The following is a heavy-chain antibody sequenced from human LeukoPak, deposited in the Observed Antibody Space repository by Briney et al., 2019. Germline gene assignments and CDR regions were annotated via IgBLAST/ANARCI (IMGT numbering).Heavy chain of an antibody. D-gene: IGHD3-22*01. CDR2: IKSKSDGGTT. CDR1: GFTFSNAW. V-gene: IGHV3-15*07. J-gene: IGHJ5*02. CDR3: TDDEYYYDSSGYYP. Sequence: PGGSLRLSCEASGFTFSNAWMNWVRQAPGKGLEWVGRIKSKSDGGTTDYAAPVKGRFTISRDDSKNTLYLQMNSLKTEDTAVYYCTDDEYYYDSSGYYPWGQGTLVTVSS.